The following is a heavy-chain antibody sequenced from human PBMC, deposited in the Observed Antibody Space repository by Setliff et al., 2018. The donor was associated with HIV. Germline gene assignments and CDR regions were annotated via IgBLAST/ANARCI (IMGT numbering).Heavy chain of an antibody. CDR2: IIPDSDGT. Sequence: ASVKVSCKASGGTFSNYAISWVRQAPGQGLEWMGGIIPDSDGTNYAQKFQGRVTLTSDTSISTAYMELSSLKSDDTALYYCARDLRYGSTWYAFDYWGQGTLVTVSS. V-gene: IGHV1-2*02. CDR1: GGTFSNYA. J-gene: IGHJ4*02. CDR3: ARDLRYGSTWYAFDY. D-gene: IGHD6-13*01.